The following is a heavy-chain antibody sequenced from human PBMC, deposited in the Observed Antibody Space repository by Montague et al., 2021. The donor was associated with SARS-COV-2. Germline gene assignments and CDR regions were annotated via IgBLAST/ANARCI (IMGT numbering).Heavy chain of an antibody. D-gene: IGHD5-18*01. Sequence: CAISGDSVSSNSAAWNWIRQSPSRGLEWPGRTYYRSKWYNDYAVPVKSRITINPDTSKNQFSLQLNSVTPVDTAVYYCARDTRIQLWFDRDYYYGMDVWGQGTTVTVSS. CDR1: GDSVSSNSAA. V-gene: IGHV6-1*01. CDR3: ARDTRIQLWFDRDYYYGMDV. CDR2: TYYRSKWYN. J-gene: IGHJ6*02.